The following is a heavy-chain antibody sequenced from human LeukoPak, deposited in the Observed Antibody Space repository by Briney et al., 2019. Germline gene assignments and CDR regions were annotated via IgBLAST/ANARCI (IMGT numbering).Heavy chain of an antibody. CDR1: GYTFTSYD. CDR2: MNPNSGNT. J-gene: IGHJ6*02. Sequence: GASVKVSCKASGYTFTSYDINWVRQATGQGLEWMGWMNPNSGNTGYAKKFQGRVTMTSNTSISTAYMELSSLRSEDTAVYYCARGGGYKPPARRRAYYGMDVWGQGTTVTVSS. CDR3: ARGGGYKPPARRRAYYGMDV. V-gene: IGHV1-8*01. D-gene: IGHD5-18*01.